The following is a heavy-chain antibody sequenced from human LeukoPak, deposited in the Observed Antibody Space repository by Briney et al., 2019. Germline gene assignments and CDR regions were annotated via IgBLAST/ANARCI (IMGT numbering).Heavy chain of an antibody. CDR3: ARVSPKYCSSTSCFDY. CDR2: ISSSSSYI. D-gene: IGHD2-2*01. V-gene: IGHV3-21*01. J-gene: IGHJ4*02. Sequence: PRGSLRLSCAASGFTVSSNYMSWVRQAPGKGLEWVSSISSSSSYIYYADSVKGRFTISRDNAKNSLYLQMNSLRAEDTAVYYCARVSPKYCSSTSCFDYWGQGTLVTVSS. CDR1: GFTVSSNY.